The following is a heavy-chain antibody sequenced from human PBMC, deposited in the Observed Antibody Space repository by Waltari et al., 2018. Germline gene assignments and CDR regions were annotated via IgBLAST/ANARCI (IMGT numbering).Heavy chain of an antibody. CDR1: GYSISSGYY. CDR3: ARHRYCSGGSCHATAFDL. D-gene: IGHD2-15*01. CDR2: IYHSGST. J-gene: IGHJ3*01. V-gene: IGHV4-38-2*01. Sequence: QVQLQESGPGLVKPSETLSLTCAVSGYSISSGYYWGWIRQPPGKGLEWIGSIYHSGSTYYNPSLKSRVTISVDTSKNQFSLKLSSVTAADTAVYYCARHRYCSGGSCHATAFDLWGQGTMVTVSS.